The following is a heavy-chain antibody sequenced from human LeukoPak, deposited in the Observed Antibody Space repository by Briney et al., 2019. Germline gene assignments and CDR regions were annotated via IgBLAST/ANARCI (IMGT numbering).Heavy chain of an antibody. D-gene: IGHD2-2*01. CDR3: ARDRIVVVPAAHNWFDP. Sequence: ASVKVSFKASGYTFTIYGISWVRQAPGQGLEWMGWISAYNGNTNYAQKLQGRVTMTTDTSTSTAYMELRSLRSDDTAVYYCARDRIVVVPAAHNWFDPWGQGTLVTVSS. J-gene: IGHJ5*02. CDR2: ISAYNGNT. V-gene: IGHV1-18*01. CDR1: GYTFTIYG.